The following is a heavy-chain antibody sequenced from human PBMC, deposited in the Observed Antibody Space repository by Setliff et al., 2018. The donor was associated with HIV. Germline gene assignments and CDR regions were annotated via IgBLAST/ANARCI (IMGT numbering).Heavy chain of an antibody. CDR3: TADRASVWYGH. V-gene: IGHV4-39*07. Sequence: SCTVSGGSISSGGYYWAWIRQPPGKGLEWIGSVSYAGTTYYNPSLEGRVSMSFDSSKSQFSLRLRSMAAADAATYYCTADRASVWYGHWGQGTLVTVSS. J-gene: IGHJ5*02. D-gene: IGHD6-19*01. CDR1: GGSISSGGYY. CDR2: VSYAGTT.